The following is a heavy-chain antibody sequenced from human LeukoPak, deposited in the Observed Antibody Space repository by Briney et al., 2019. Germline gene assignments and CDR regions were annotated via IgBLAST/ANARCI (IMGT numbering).Heavy chain of an antibody. V-gene: IGHV3-64D*06. Sequence: GGSLRLSCSASGFTFSSYAMHWVRQAPGKGLEYVSAISSNGGSTYYADSVKGRFTISRDNSKNTLYLQMSSLRAEDTAVYYCVKLAVAGNRWGDPNDYWGQGTPVTVSS. D-gene: IGHD6-19*01. CDR1: GFTFSSYA. CDR3: VKLAVAGNRWGDPNDY. CDR2: ISSNGGST. J-gene: IGHJ4*02.